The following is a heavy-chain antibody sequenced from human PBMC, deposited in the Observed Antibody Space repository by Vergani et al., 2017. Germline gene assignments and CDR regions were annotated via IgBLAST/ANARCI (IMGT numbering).Heavy chain of an antibody. CDR3: ANFVIAGNVGVAFFGMDV. J-gene: IGHJ6*02. Sequence: QVQILQTGGGVVQPGGSLRLSCTLSGFTLNTYGIHCVCQAPGKGLGWVSFIRYDGSSEYYGDSVKGRFTISRDKSQNTVNLQMNSLRTEDTAVYFCANFVIAGNVGVAFFGMDVWGRGATVTVSS. CDR1: GFTLNTYG. D-gene: IGHD2/OR15-2a*01. V-gene: IGHV3-30*02. CDR2: IRYDGSSE.